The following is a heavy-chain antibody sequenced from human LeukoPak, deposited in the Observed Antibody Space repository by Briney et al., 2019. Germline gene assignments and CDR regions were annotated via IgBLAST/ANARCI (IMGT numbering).Heavy chain of an antibody. CDR3: AKDRYAASSGCGDY. CDR1: GFTFDDYA. D-gene: IGHD6-19*01. CDR2: ISWNSGSI. Sequence: QPGRSLRLSCAASGFTFDDYAMHWVRQAPGKGLEWVSGISWNSGSIGYADSVKGRFTISGDNAKNSLYLQMNSLRAEDTALYYCAKDRYAASSGCGDYWGQGTLVTVSS. V-gene: IGHV3-9*01. J-gene: IGHJ4*02.